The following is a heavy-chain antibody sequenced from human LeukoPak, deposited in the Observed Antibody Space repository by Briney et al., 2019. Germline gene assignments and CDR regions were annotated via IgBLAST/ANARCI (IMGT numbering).Heavy chain of an antibody. CDR2: ISYDGSNK. D-gene: IGHD5/OR15-5a*01. CDR3: ARDLLLYDTEYFQH. CDR1: GFTFSSYA. J-gene: IGHJ1*01. Sequence: PGRSLRLSCAASGFTFSSYAMHWARQAPGKGLEWVAVISYDGSNKYYADSVKGRFTISRDNSKNTLYLQMNSLRAEDTAVYYCARDLLLYDTEYFQHWGQGTLVTVSS. V-gene: IGHV3-30*04.